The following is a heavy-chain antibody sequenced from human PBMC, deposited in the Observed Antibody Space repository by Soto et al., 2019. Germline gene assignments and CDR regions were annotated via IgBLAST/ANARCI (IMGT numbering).Heavy chain of an antibody. CDR3: ARGQRLPPYYAFLSGAKVSNWFDH. V-gene: IGHV1-8*01. CDR2: MNPNSGNT. CDR1: GYTFTSYD. D-gene: IGHD3-3*01. Sequence: ASVKVSCKASGYTFTSYDINWVRQATGQGLEWMGWMNPNSGNTGYAQKFQGRVTMTRNTSISTAYMELSSLRSEDTAVYYCARGQRLPPYYAFLSGAKVSNWFDHWGHGTLVTVSS. J-gene: IGHJ5*02.